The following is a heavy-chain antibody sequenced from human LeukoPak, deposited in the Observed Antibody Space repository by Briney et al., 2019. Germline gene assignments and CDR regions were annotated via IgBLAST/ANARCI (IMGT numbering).Heavy chain of an antibody. Sequence: PGGSLRLSCAASGFKFYAFWMSWVRQTPGKGLEWVGLIKSKTDGGTTDYSAPVKGRFTISRDDSQNTLFLQMDSLTTEDTATYYCAIVSDCSGTTCYTAYSYCYYMDVWGRGTTVTVSS. J-gene: IGHJ6*03. D-gene: IGHD2-2*02. CDR3: AIVSDCSGTTCYTAYSYCYYMDV. CDR1: GFKFYAFW. V-gene: IGHV3-15*01. CDR2: IKSKTDGGTT.